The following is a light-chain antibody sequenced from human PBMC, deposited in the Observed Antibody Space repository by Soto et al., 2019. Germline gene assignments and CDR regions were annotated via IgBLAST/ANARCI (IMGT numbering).Light chain of an antibody. CDR2: KAS. CDR1: QTISSW. J-gene: IGKJ1*01. Sequence: DIKMTQSPSTLSGSVGDRVTITCRASQTISSWLAWYQQKPGKAPKLLIYKASTLKSGVPSRFSGSGSGTEFTLTIISLQPDDFATYYCQHYNSYSEPFGQGTKVDIK. CDR3: QHYNSYSEP. V-gene: IGKV1-5*03.